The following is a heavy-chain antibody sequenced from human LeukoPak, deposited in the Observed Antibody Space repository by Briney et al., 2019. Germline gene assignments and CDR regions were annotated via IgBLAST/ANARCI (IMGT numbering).Heavy chain of an antibody. J-gene: IGHJ4*02. CDR2: ISSGGGDT. CDR3: ARRHASSWYYFDY. V-gene: IGHV3-23*01. Sequence: PGGSLRLSCAASGFTFNNYAMSWVRQAPGKGLEWVSTISSGGGDTYYADSVKGRFTISRDNSKNMLYLQMNSLRAEGTAVYYCARRHASSWYYFDYWGQGTLVTVSS. CDR1: GFTFNNYA. D-gene: IGHD6-13*01.